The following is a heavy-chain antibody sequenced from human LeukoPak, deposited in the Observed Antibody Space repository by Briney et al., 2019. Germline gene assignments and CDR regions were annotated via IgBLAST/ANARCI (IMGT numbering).Heavy chain of an antibody. Sequence: PSETLSLTCTVSGDSIKSGSNYWNWVRQSAGKGLEWIGRIDSSGTTYYNPSLKSRVTISVDTPNNHFSLKLTSVTAADTAVYYLARDQITIFGVPEDYYYIEVWGKGTTVTVSS. D-gene: IGHD3-3*01. CDR1: GDSIKSGSNY. CDR3: ARDQITIFGVPEDYYYIEV. J-gene: IGHJ6*03. CDR2: IDSSGTT. V-gene: IGHV4-61*02.